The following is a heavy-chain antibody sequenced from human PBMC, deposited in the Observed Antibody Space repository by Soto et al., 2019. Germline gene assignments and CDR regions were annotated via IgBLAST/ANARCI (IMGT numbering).Heavy chain of an antibody. Sequence: SETLSLTCTVSGGSISSGDYYWSWIRQPPGKGLEWIGYIYYSGSTYYTPSLKNRVTISVDKSKNQLSLKLSSVTAADTAVYYCARGGMGYCRGGSCITEAKYNWFDPWGQGTLVTVSS. CDR1: GGSISSGDYY. V-gene: IGHV4-30-4*01. CDR2: IYYSGST. J-gene: IGHJ5*02. CDR3: ARGGMGYCRGGSCITEAKYNWFDP. D-gene: IGHD2-15*01.